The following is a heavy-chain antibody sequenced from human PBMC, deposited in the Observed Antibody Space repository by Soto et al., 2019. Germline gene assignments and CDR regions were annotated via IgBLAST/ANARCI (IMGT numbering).Heavy chain of an antibody. CDR2: INHSGST. V-gene: IGHV4-34*01. CDR3: ARSNVLLWFGELLGGDYYYGMDI. J-gene: IGHJ6*02. D-gene: IGHD3-10*01. CDR1: GGSFSGYY. Sequence: SSDPLSLTCAFYGGSFSGYYWSWIRQPPGKGLEWIGEINHSGSTNYNPSLKSRVTISVDTSKNQFSLKLSSVTAADTAVYYCARSNVLLWFGELLGGDYYYGMDIWGQGTTVTVSS.